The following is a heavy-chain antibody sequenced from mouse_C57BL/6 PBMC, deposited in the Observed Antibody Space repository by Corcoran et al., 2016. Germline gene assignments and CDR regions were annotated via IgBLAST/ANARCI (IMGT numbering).Heavy chain of an antibody. Sequence: EVQLQQSGPELVKPGASVKISCKASGYTFTDYYMNWVKQSHGKSLEWIGDINPNNGGTSYNQKFKGKATLTVDKSSSTAYMELRSLTSEDSAVYYCARWYYYGKGYFDVWGTGTTVTVSS. CDR3: ARWYYYGKGYFDV. CDR1: GYTFTDYY. CDR2: INPNNGGT. J-gene: IGHJ1*03. V-gene: IGHV1-26*01. D-gene: IGHD1-1*01.